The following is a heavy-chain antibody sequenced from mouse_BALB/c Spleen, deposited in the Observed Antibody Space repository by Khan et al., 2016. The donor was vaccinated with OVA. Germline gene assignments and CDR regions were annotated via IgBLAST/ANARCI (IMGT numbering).Heavy chain of an antibody. Sequence: EVKLVESGGDLVKPGGSLKLSCAASGFIFSSSSMSWVRQTPDKRLEWVATISSGGDYTYYPVNVKGRFTISRDNAKNTLYLQMSSLKSEDTAMYYCASHLTGSFAYWCQGTLVTVSA. CDR3: ASHLTGSFAY. V-gene: IGHV5-6*01. D-gene: IGHD4-1*01. J-gene: IGHJ3*01. CDR1: GFIFSSSS. CDR2: ISSGGDYT.